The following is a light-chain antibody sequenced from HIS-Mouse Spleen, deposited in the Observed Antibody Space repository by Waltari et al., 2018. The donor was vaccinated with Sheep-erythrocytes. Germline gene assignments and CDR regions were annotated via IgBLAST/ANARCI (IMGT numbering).Light chain of an antibody. CDR3: AAWDDSLNGVV. CDR1: SPNIGNNA. J-gene: IGLJ2*01. CDR2: YDD. Sequence: QSVLTQPPSVSEAPRQRVTSSCSGTSPNIGNNAVNWYQQLPGKAPKLLIYYDDLLPSGVSDRFSGSKSGTSASLAISGLQSEDEADYYCAAWDDSLNGVVFGGGTKLTVL. V-gene: IGLV1-36*01.